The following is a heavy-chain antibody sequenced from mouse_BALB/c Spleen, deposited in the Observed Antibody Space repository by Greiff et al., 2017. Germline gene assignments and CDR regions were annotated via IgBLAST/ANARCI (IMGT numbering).Heavy chain of an antibody. Sequence: VKLVESGPGLVAPSQSLSITCTVSGFSLTSYGVHWVRQPPGKGLEWLGVIWAGGSTNYNSALMSRLSISKDNSKSQVFLKMNSLQTDDTAMYYCARDRDGNYGGFAYWGQGTLVTVSA. V-gene: IGHV2-9*02. CDR3: ARDRDGNYGGFAY. J-gene: IGHJ3*01. CDR2: IWAGGST. D-gene: IGHD2-1*01. CDR1: GFSLTSYG.